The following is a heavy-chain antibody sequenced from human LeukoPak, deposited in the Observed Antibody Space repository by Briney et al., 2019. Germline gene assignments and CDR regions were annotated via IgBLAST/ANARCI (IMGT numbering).Heavy chain of an antibody. Sequence: SETLSLTCTVSGGSISTYYWNWIRQPPGKGLEWIGYIYHSGSTNYNPSLKSRVTISVDTSKNQFSLKLSSVTAADTAVYYCARGRSSSWYPNRFDPWGQGTLVTVSS. CDR2: IYHSGST. V-gene: IGHV4-59*12. D-gene: IGHD6-13*01. J-gene: IGHJ5*02. CDR1: GGSISTYY. CDR3: ARGRSSSWYPNRFDP.